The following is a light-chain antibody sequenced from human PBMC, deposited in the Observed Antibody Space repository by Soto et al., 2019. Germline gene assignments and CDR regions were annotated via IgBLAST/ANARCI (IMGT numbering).Light chain of an antibody. CDR2: GAS. Sequence: EIVLTQSPDTLSLSPGERATLSCRASQSVSSSYLAWYQQKPGQAPRLLIYGASSRATGIPDRFSGSGSGTDFTLTINRLEPEDFAVYFCQQYGSSPITFRQGTRLEIK. J-gene: IGKJ5*01. CDR3: QQYGSSPIT. CDR1: QSVSSSY. V-gene: IGKV3-20*01.